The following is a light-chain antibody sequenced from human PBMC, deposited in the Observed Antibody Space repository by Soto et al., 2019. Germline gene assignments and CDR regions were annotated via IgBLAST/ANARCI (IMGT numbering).Light chain of an antibody. J-gene: IGKJ1*01. CDR2: GAS. V-gene: IGKV3-20*01. CDR3: QQYGSSPRT. CDR1: QTVTSSF. Sequence: EIVLTQSPGTLSLSPGERATLSCRASQTVTSSFLAWYQQKPGQAPRLLIYGASNRATDIPDRFSGSGSGTAFTLAISRVEPEDFAVYYCQQYGSSPRTFGQGTKVEIK.